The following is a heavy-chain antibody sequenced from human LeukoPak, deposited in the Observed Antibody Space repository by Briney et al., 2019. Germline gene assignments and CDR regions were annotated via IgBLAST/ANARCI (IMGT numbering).Heavy chain of an antibody. V-gene: IGHV1-46*01. Sequence: VASVKVSCKASGYTFTSYYMHWVRQAPGQGLEWMGIINPSGGSTSYAQKFQGRVTMTRDTSTSTVYMELSSLRSEDTAVYYCARNYDILTGYPGLYYYYGMDVWGQGTTVTVSS. CDR1: GYTFTSYY. CDR2: INPSGGST. J-gene: IGHJ6*02. CDR3: ARNYDILTGYPGLYYYYGMDV. D-gene: IGHD3-9*01.